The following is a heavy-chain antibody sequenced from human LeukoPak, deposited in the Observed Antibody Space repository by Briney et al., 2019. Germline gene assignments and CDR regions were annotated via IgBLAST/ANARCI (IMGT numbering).Heavy chain of an antibody. V-gene: IGHV1-2*02. CDR2: INPNSGGT. J-gene: IGHJ4*02. CDR3: ARSGHDCLDY. CDR1: GYTFTSYG. Sequence: GASVKVSCKASGYTFTSYGISWVRQAPGQGLEWMGWINPNSGGTNYAQKFQGRVTMTRDTSISTAYMELSRLRSDDTAVYYCARSGHDCLDYWGQGTLVTVSS. D-gene: IGHD2-21*02.